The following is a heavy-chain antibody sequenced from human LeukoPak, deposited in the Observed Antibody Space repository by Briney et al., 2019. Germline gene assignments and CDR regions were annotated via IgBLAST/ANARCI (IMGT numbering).Heavy chain of an antibody. CDR3: ARGLSMVRGVIPFDY. D-gene: IGHD3-10*01. CDR1: GGSISSSSYY. CDR2: IYYSGST. Sequence: TSETLSLTCTVSGGSISSSSYYWGWIRQPPGKGLEWIGSIYYSGSTYYNPSLKSRVTISVDTSKNQFSLKLSSVTAADTAVYYCARGLSMVRGVIPFDYWGQGTLVTVSS. J-gene: IGHJ4*02. V-gene: IGHV4-39*07.